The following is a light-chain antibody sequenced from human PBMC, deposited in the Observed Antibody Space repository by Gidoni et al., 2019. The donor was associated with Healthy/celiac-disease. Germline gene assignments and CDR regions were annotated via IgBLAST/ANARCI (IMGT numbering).Light chain of an antibody. Sequence: DIQLTQSPSTLSASAGARVTITCRASQSIGFWLAWNRQKPGEAPSLLISQASNLHSWVPSRFSGSGSRTEFTLTINSLQPDDFATYFCQQYYGHPWAFGQGTKVEIK. V-gene: IGKV1-5*03. CDR1: QSIGFW. CDR2: QAS. J-gene: IGKJ1*01. CDR3: QQYYGHPWA.